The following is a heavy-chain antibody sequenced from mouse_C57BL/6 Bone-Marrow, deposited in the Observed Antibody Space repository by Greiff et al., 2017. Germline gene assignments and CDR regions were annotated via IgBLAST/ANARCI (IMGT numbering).Heavy chain of an antibody. CDR1: GYTFTDYY. J-gene: IGHJ2*01. CDR2: IYPGSGNT. Sequence: QVQLQQSGAELVRPGASVKLSCKASGYTFTDYYINWVKQRPGQGLEWIARIYPGSGNTYYNEKFKGKATLTAEKSSSTAYMQLSSLTSEDSAVYFCAYGYDSFDYWGQGTTLTVSS. CDR3: AYGYDSFDY. D-gene: IGHD2-2*01. V-gene: IGHV1-76*01.